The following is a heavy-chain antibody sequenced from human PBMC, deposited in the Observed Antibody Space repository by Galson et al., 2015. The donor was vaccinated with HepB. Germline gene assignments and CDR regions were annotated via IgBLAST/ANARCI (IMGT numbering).Heavy chain of an antibody. D-gene: IGHD3-10*01. CDR1: GFTFSSFA. CDR3: AKDDAGRITMVRGVDY. V-gene: IGHV3-30-3*01. J-gene: IGHJ4*02. CDR2: ISYDGSIK. Sequence: SLRLSCAASGFTFSSFAMHWVRQPSGEGLEWVAVISYDGSIKYYADSVKGRFTVSRDNSKNTLYLQMNSLRAEDTAVYYCAKDDAGRITMVRGVDYWGQGTLVTVSS.